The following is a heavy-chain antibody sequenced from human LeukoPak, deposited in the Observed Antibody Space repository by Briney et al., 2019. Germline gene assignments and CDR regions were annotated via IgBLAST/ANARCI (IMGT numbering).Heavy chain of an antibody. CDR2: IYSGGST. D-gene: IGHD3-3*01. J-gene: IGHJ5*02. V-gene: IGHV3-53*01. CDR3: AKDRLDHYGVWSGQGSNWFDP. Sequence: GGSLRLSCAASGFTVSSNYMSWVRQAPGKGLEWVSVIYSGGSTYYADSVKGRFTISRDNSKNTLYLQMNSLRAEDTAVYYCAKDRLDHYGVWSGQGSNWFDPWGQGTRVSVSS. CDR1: GFTVSSNY.